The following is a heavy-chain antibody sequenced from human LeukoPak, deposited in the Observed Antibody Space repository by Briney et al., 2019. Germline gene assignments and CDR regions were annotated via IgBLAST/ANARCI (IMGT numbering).Heavy chain of an antibody. CDR1: GFTFSSYW. D-gene: IGHD3-22*01. CDR2: INSDGSST. V-gene: IGHV3-74*01. Sequence: PGGSLRLSCAASGFTFSSYWMHWVRQAPGKGLVWVSRINSDGSSTSYADSVKGRFTIPSDNAKNTLYLQMNSPTAGHNALYYFPRLDSSDYNYFDYWGRGTVVTVSS. J-gene: IGHJ4*02. CDR3: PRLDSSDYNYFDY.